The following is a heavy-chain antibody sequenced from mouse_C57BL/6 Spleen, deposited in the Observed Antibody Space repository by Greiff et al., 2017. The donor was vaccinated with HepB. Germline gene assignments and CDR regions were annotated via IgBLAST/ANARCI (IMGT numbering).Heavy chain of an antibody. Sequence: VQLQQSGAELVRPGTSVKMSCKASGYTFTNYWIGWAKQRPGHGLEWIGDIYPGGGYTNYNEKFKGKATLTADKSSSTAYMQFSSLTSEDSAIYYCARPTYYGSRWFAYWGQGTLVTVSA. V-gene: IGHV1-63*01. CDR1: GYTFTNYW. CDR3: ARPTYYGSRWFAY. CDR2: IYPGGGYT. D-gene: IGHD1-1*01. J-gene: IGHJ3*01.